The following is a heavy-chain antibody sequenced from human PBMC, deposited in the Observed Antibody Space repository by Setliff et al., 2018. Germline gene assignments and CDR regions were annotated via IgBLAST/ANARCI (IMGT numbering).Heavy chain of an antibody. CDR3: TRDIVVFTDIDYCYSGMDV. J-gene: IGHJ6*02. CDR1: GFAFNTYW. Sequence: SGGSLRLSCAASGFAFNTYWMHWVRQVPGKGLVWVARINGDGSVANYADAVKGRFTISRDNAKNTLSLQMNTLKAEDTAVYYCTRDIVVFTDIDYCYSGMDVWGQGTAVTVSS. D-gene: IGHD2-21*01. CDR2: INGDGSVA. V-gene: IGHV3-74*01.